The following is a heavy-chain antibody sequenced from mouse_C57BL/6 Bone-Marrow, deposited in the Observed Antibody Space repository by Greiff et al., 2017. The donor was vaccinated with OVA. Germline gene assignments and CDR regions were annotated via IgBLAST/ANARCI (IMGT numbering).Heavy chain of an antibody. Sequence: VQLQQPGTELVKPGASVKLSCKASGYTFTSYWMHWVKQRPGQGLEWIGNINPSNGGTNYNEKFKSKATLTVDKSSSTAYMQLSSLTSEDSAVYDCARTLITTGGAMDYWGQGTSVTVSS. D-gene: IGHD1-1*01. J-gene: IGHJ4*01. CDR2: INPSNGGT. CDR3: ARTLITTGGAMDY. CDR1: GYTFTSYW. V-gene: IGHV1-53*01.